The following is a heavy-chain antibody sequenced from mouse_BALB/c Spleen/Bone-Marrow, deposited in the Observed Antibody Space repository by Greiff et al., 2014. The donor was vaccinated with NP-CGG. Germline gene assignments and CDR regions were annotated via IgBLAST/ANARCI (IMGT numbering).Heavy chain of an antibody. CDR3: AIYYYGSSGFAY. D-gene: IGHD1-1*01. Sequence: VQLQQSGAELVKPGASVKLSCTASGFNIKDTYMHWVKQRPEQGLEWIGRIDPASGNTKYDPKFQGKATITADTSSNTAYLQLSSMTSEDTAVDYCAIYYYGSSGFAYWGQGTLVTVSA. CDR2: IDPASGNT. V-gene: IGHV14-3*02. CDR1: GFNIKDTY. J-gene: IGHJ3*01.